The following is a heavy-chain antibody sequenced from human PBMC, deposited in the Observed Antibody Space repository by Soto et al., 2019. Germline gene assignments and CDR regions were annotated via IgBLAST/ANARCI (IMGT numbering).Heavy chain of an antibody. V-gene: IGHV4-31*03. D-gene: IGHD6-13*01. CDR3: ARVLIAAAGMNNWFDP. J-gene: IGHJ5*02. Sequence: SETLSLTCTVSGGSISSGGYYWSWIRQHPGKGLEWIGYIYYSGSTYYNPSLKSRVTISVDTSKNQLSLKLSSVTAADTAVYYCARVLIAAAGMNNWFDPWGQGTLVTVSS. CDR1: GGSISSGGYY. CDR2: IYYSGST.